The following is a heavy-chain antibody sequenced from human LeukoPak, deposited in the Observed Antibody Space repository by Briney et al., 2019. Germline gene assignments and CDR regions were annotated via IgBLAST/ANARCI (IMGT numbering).Heavy chain of an antibody. V-gene: IGHV3-30*04. CDR3: ARDPAPQGWFDS. CDR2: ISYDGSNK. CDR1: GFAFSNFA. Sequence: GGSLRLSCAASGFAFSNFAMHWVRQAPGKGLEWVAVISYDGSNKYYADSVKGRFTISRDNSKNTLYLQMNSLRAEDTAVYYCARDPAPQGWFDSWGQGTLVTVSS. J-gene: IGHJ5*01.